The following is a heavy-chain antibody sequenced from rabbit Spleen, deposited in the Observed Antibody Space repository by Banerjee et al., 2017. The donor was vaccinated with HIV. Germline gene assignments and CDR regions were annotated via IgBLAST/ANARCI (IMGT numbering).Heavy chain of an antibody. J-gene: IGHJ6*01. D-gene: IGHD1-1*01. CDR2: IDSGSSSFT. CDR1: GVSFSGSSY. V-gene: IGHV1S40*01. Sequence: ASGVSFSGSSYMCWVRQAPGRGLEWIACIDSGSSSFTYFASWAKGRFTISKASSTTVTLQMTSLTAADTATYFCARDTSSSFSSYGMDLWGQGTLVTVS. CDR3: ARDTSSSFSSYGMDL.